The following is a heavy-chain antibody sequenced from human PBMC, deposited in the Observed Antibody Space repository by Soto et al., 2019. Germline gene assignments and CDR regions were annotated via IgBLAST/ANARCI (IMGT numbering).Heavy chain of an antibody. J-gene: IGHJ5*02. V-gene: IGHV4-30-2*01. D-gene: IGHD1-7*01. Sequence: QMRLQESGSGLVKPSQTLSLTCAVSGGSISSGGYAWNWIRQPPGKGLEWIGYIYHSGYTSYNPSLKNRVSISVDKSKNQFSLTLSFVTAADTAVYYCARDSLTGNYFDPWRQGTLVTVSS. CDR1: GGSISSGGYA. CDR2: IYHSGYT. CDR3: ARDSLTGNYFDP.